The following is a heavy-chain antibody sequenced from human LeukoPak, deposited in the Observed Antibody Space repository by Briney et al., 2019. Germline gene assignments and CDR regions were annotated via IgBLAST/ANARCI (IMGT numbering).Heavy chain of an antibody. J-gene: IGHJ6*02. CDR2: MNPNSGNT. Sequence: GASVKVSCKASGYTFTSFDINWVRQATGQGLEWMGWMNPNSGNTGYAQKFQGRVTMTRNTSISTAYMELSSLRSEDTAVYYCAGVEQPEVVYGMDVWGQGTTVTVSS. D-gene: IGHD6-13*01. CDR3: AGVEQPEVVYGMDV. CDR1: GYTFTSFD. V-gene: IGHV1-8*01.